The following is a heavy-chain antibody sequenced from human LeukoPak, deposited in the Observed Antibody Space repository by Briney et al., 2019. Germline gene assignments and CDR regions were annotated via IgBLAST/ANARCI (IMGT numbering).Heavy chain of an antibody. CDR2: IWYDGSNK. V-gene: IGHV3-33*01. J-gene: IGHJ4*02. D-gene: IGHD1-26*01. CDR1: GFTFSSYG. CDR3: ASYSGSYAYYGN. Sequence: GGSLRLSCAASGFTFSSYGMHWVRQAPGKGLEWVAVIWYDGSNKYYADSVKGRFTISRDNSKNTLYLQMNSLRAEDTAVYYCASYSGSYAYYGNWGQGTLVTVSS.